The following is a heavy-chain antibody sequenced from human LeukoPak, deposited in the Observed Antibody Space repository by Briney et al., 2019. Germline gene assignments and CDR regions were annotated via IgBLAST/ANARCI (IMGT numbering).Heavy chain of an antibody. Sequence: GSLRLSCAASGSTFSSYAMHWVRQAPGKGLEWVAVISYDGSNKYYADSVKGRFTISRDNSKNTLYLQMNSLRAEDTAVYYCARVDSAFDIWGQGTMVTVSS. CDR3: ARVDSAFDI. V-gene: IGHV3-30-3*01. CDR2: ISYDGSNK. D-gene: IGHD3/OR15-3a*01. CDR1: GSTFSSYA. J-gene: IGHJ3*02.